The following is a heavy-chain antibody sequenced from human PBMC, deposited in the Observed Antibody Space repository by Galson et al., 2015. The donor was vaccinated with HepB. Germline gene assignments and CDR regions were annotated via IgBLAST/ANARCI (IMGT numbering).Heavy chain of an antibody. D-gene: IGHD3-22*01. CDR3: AKDLGGGYYPSKSFPLDY. Sequence: SLRLSCAASGFTFSSYGMHWVRQAPGKGLEWVAVISYDGSNKYYADSVKGRFTISRDNSKNTLYLQMNSLRAEDTAVYYCAKDLGGGYYPSKSFPLDYWGQGTLVTVSS. J-gene: IGHJ4*02. CDR1: GFTFSSYG. V-gene: IGHV3-30*18. CDR2: ISYDGSNK.